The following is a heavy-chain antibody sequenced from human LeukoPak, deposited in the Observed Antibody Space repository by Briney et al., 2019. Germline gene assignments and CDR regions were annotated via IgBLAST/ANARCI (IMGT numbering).Heavy chain of an antibody. J-gene: IGHJ6*02. CDR3: VRFGVNYDMDV. V-gene: IGHV4-59*01. CDR1: GGSISGYY. Sequence: SETLSLTCSVSGGSISGYYWTWVRQPPGKGPEWIGQIHYSGRADYNPSLKSRITMSVDTSRNQISLKLSSVTAADTAIYYCVRFGVNYDMDVWGQGTTVTVSS. CDR2: IHYSGRA. D-gene: IGHD3-16*01.